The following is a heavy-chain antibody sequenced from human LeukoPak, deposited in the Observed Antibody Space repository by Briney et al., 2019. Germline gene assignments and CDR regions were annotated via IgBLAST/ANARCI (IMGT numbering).Heavy chain of an antibody. J-gene: IGHJ5*02. Sequence: GGSLRLSCAASGFTFSSYAMSWVRQAPGKGLEWVSAISGSGGSTYYADSVKGRFTISRDNSKNTLYLQMNSLRAEDTAVYYCAKGAKDYGDYRRIWNWFDPWGQGTLVTVSS. CDR2: ISGSGGST. V-gene: IGHV3-23*01. CDR3: AKGAKDYGDYRRIWNWFDP. CDR1: GFTFSSYA. D-gene: IGHD4-17*01.